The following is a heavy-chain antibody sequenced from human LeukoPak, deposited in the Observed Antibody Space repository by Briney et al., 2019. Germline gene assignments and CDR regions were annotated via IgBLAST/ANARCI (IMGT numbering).Heavy chain of an antibody. CDR1: GFTFSSYA. V-gene: IGHV3-33*08. Sequence: GGSLRLSCAASGFTFSSYAMHWVRQAPGKGLEWVAVIWYDGSNKYYADSVKGRFTISRDNSKNTLYLQMNSLRAEDTAVYYCARDRGYYDSSGYYQYWGQGTLVTVSS. J-gene: IGHJ4*02. CDR3: ARDRGYYDSSGYYQY. D-gene: IGHD3-22*01. CDR2: IWYDGSNK.